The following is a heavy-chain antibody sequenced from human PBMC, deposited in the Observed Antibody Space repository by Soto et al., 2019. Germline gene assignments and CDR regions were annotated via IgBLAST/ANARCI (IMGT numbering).Heavy chain of an antibody. Sequence: PGGSLRLSCAASGFTFSRYGMNWVRQAPGKGPEWVAYISSSSSTIYYADSVEGRFTISRDNAKNSLYLQMNSLRDEDTAVYYCARDGYCVSTTCYFLPDVWGQGTTVTVSS. J-gene: IGHJ6*02. D-gene: IGHD2-2*03. CDR1: GFTFSRYG. CDR3: ARDGYCVSTTCYFLPDV. V-gene: IGHV3-48*02. CDR2: ISSSSSTI.